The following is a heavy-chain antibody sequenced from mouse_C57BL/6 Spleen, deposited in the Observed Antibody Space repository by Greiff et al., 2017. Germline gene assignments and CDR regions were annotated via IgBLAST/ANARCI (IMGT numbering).Heavy chain of an antibody. CDR1: GYTFTSYW. J-gene: IGHJ2*01. CDR2: IDPSDSYT. V-gene: IGHV1-69*01. CDR3: ARNYGNYVDY. D-gene: IGHD2-1*01. Sequence: VQLQQPGAELVMPGASVKLSCKASGYTFTSYWMHWVKQRPGQGLEWIGEIDPSDSYTNYNQKFKGKSTLTVDKSSSTAYMQLSSLTSEDSAVYYCARNYGNYVDYWGQGTTLTVSS.